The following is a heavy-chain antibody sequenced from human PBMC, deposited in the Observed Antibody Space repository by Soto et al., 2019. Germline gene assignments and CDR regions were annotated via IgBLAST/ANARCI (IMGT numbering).Heavy chain of an antibody. V-gene: IGHV1-69*13. D-gene: IGHD2-15*01. J-gene: IGHJ4*02. CDR2: IIPIFGTA. Sequence: VKVSCKASGGTFSSYAISWVRQAPGQGLEWMGGIIPIFGTANYAQKFQGRVTITADESTSTAYMELSSLRSEDTAVYYCAREVYCSGGSCQKYYFDYWGQGTLVTVSS. CDR3: AREVYCSGGSCQKYYFDY. CDR1: GGTFSSYA.